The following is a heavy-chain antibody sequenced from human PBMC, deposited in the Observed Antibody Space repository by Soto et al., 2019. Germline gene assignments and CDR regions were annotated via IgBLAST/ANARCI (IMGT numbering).Heavy chain of an antibody. V-gene: IGHV3-33*03. J-gene: IGHJ3*02. CDR2: IWYDGSNK. Sequence: GGSLRLSCAASGFSFSSYGMHWVRQAPGKGLDWVAVIWYDGSNKYYADPVKGRFTISRDNSKNTLYLQMNSLRVEDTAVYYCARAQYTGSYFDACDIWGQGTMVTVSS. CDR3: ARAQYTGSYFDACDI. CDR1: GFSFSSYG. D-gene: IGHD1-26*01.